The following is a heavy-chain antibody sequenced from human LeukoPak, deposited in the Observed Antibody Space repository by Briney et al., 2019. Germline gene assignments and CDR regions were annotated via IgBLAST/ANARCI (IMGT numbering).Heavy chain of an antibody. J-gene: IGHJ3*02. CDR3: AVGNCPTTSCYPGVAFDI. Sequence: SETLSLTCSVSGGSISSSYWSWIRQPAGKGLEWIGRIYSSGSTNYNPSLQSRVTISVDTSKNQFSLKLTSVTAADTAVYYCAVGNCPTTSCYPGVAFDIWGQGTMVTVSS. CDR2: IYSSGST. V-gene: IGHV4-4*07. D-gene: IGHD2-2*01. CDR1: GGSISSSY.